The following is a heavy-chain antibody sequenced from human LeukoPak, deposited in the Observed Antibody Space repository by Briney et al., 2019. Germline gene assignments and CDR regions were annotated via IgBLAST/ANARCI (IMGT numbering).Heavy chain of an antibody. J-gene: IGHJ4*02. CDR2: INSDGSST. CDR3: ARTYCSSTNCPLDY. Sequence: PGGSLRLSCAASGFTFSSYWMSWVRQAPGKGLVWVSRINSDGSSTSYADSVKGRFTISRDNAKNTLYLQMNSLRAEDTAVYYCARTYCSSTNCPLDYWGQGTLVTVSS. CDR1: GFTFSSYW. D-gene: IGHD2-2*01. V-gene: IGHV3-74*01.